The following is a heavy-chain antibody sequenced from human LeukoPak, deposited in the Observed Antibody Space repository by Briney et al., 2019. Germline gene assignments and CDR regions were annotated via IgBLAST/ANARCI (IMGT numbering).Heavy chain of an antibody. J-gene: IGHJ4*02. CDR3: ARDGGPLEQQLML. V-gene: IGHV1-69*13. D-gene: IGHD6-13*01. Sequence: ASVKVSCKASGGTFSSYAISWVRQAPGQGLEWMGGIIPIFGTANYAQKFQGRVTITADESTSTAYMELSSLRSEDTAVYYCARDGGPLEQQLMLWGQGTLVTVSS. CDR2: IIPIFGTA. CDR1: GGTFSSYA.